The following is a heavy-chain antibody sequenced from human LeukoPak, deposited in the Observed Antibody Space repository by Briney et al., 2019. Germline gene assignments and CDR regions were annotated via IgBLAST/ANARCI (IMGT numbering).Heavy chain of an antibody. V-gene: IGHV3-53*01. Sequence: GGSLRLSCAASGFTVSSIHMVWVRQAPGKGLEWVSVTYTGGNSYYANSVKGRFIISRDISKNTLYLQMNSLRAEDSALYYCARGGRGSAAVVAPRSFDIWGQGTMVTVSS. J-gene: IGHJ3*02. D-gene: IGHD3-22*01. CDR2: TYTGGNS. CDR1: GFTVSSIH. CDR3: ARGGRGSAAVVAPRSFDI.